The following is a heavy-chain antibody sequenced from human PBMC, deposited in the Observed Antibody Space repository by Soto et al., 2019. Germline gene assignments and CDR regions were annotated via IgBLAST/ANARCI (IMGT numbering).Heavy chain of an antibody. CDR1: GGSISSRNW. Sequence: SETLSLTCAVSGGSISSRNWWSWVRQPPGKGLEWIGEIYHSGSTNYNPSLKSRVTISVDKSKNQFSLKLSSVTAADTAVYYCARVSSDTAMVFFDYWGQGTLVTVSS. D-gene: IGHD5-18*01. J-gene: IGHJ4*02. CDR3: ARVSSDTAMVFFDY. V-gene: IGHV4-4*02. CDR2: IYHSGST.